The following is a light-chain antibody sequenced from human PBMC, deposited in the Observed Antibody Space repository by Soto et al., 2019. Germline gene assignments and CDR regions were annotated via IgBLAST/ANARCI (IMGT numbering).Light chain of an antibody. V-gene: IGKV3-20*01. CDR3: PQYGDSPVT. J-gene: IGKJ5*01. CDR1: QSVRSSY. Sequence: EVVLTQSPGTLSLSPGERATLSCRASQSVRSSYLAWCQQKPGQAPRLLIYGASSRATDIPDRFSGSGSGTDFTLTISRLEPEDFAVYYCPQYGDSPVTIGQGTRLEIK. CDR2: GAS.